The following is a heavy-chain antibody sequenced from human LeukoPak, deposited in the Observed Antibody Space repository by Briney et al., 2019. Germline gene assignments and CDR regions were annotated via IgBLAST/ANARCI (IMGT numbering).Heavy chain of an antibody. D-gene: IGHD1-20*01. CDR3: ARGRISGRFFAY. CDR2: ISYDGSNK. CDR1: GFTFSSYA. Sequence: GGSLRLSCAASGFTFSSYAMHWVRQAPGKGLEWVAVISYDGSNKYYADSEKGRFTISRDNSKNTLYLQMDSLRAEDTAVCECARGRISGRFFAYWGQGTLVTVSS. V-gene: IGHV3-30-3*01. J-gene: IGHJ4*02.